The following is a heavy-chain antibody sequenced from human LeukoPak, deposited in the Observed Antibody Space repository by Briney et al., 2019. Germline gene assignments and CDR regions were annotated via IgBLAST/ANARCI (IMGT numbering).Heavy chain of an antibody. D-gene: IGHD6-19*01. V-gene: IGHV3-23*01. CDR1: GGSISSGGYY. Sequence: ETLSLTCTVSGGSISSGGYYWSWIRQHPGKGLEWVSAISGSGGSTYYADSVKGRFTISRDNSKNTLYLQMNSLRAEDTAVYYCAKDFRYSSGWPPDYWGQGTLVTVSS. CDR3: AKDFRYSSGWPPDY. CDR2: ISGSGGST. J-gene: IGHJ4*02.